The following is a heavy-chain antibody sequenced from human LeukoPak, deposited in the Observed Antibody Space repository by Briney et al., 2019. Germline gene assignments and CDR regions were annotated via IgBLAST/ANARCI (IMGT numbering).Heavy chain of an antibody. CDR2: IKQDGSEK. V-gene: IGHV3-7*01. CDR3: ARGGAAGTFDY. D-gene: IGHD6-13*01. Sequence: PGGSLRLSCAASGFTVSTNYMTWIRQAPGKGLEWVANIKQDGSEKYYVDSVKGRFTISRDNAKNSLYLQMNSLRAEDTAVYYCARGGAAGTFDYWGQGTLVTVSS. CDR1: GFTVSTNY. J-gene: IGHJ4*02.